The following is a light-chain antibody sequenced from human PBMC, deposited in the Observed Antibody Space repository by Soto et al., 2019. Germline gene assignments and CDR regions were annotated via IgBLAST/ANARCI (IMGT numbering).Light chain of an antibody. CDR3: QQYGSSPQT. CDR2: GAS. J-gene: IGKJ4*01. Sequence: EIVLTQSPGTLSLSPGERATLSCRASQSVSSSYLAWYQQKPGQAPRLLIYGASSRATGILDRFSGSGSGTDFILTISRLEPEDFAVYYCQQYGSSPQTFGGGTKVDIK. CDR1: QSVSSSY. V-gene: IGKV3-20*01.